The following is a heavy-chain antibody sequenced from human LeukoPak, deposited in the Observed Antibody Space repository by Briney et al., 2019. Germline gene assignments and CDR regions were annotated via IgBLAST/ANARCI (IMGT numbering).Heavy chain of an antibody. Sequence: SETLSLTCTVSGGSISTSSYYWGWIRQPPGKGLEWIVYISYSGSTHFNPSLTSRVTISVDTSKNQFSLKLSSVTAADTAVYYCAREGTAGTNLNWFDPWGQGTLVTVSS. J-gene: IGHJ5*02. CDR1: GGSISTSSYY. CDR2: ISYSGST. CDR3: AREGTAGTNLNWFDP. D-gene: IGHD1-1*01. V-gene: IGHV4-39*07.